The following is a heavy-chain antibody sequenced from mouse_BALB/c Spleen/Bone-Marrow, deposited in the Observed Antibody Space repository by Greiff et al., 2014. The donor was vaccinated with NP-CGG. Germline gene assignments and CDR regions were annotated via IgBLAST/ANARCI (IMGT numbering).Heavy chain of an antibody. CDR3: ARGRDYDVFSY. V-gene: IGHV1-74*01. J-gene: IGHJ3*01. CDR2: IDPYDSET. Sequence: TSYWMNWVXQXXEQXLEWIGRIDPYDSETHYNQKFKDKAILTVDKSSSTAYMQLSSLTSEDSAVYYCARGRDYDVFSYWGQGTLVTVSA. CDR1: TSYW. D-gene: IGHD2-4*01.